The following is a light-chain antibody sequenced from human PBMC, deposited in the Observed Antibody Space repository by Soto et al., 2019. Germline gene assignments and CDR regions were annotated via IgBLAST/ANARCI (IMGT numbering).Light chain of an antibody. CDR1: QSVSSSS. V-gene: IGKV3-20*01. CDR2: GAS. CDR3: QQYGSLPGT. Sequence: EIVLTQSPGTLSLSPGERATLSCRASQSVSSSSFAWYQQRPGQAPRLLFFGASSRATGIPDRFSGSGSGTDFSLTITRLEHEDFSVYYCQQYGSLPGTFGQGTKLEIK. J-gene: IGKJ2*01.